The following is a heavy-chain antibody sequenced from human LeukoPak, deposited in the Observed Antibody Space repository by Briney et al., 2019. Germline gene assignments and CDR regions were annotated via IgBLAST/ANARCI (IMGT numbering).Heavy chain of an antibody. V-gene: IGHV3-21*01. CDR3: ARTYDFGRGPPGDAFDN. CDR2: ISPTSGHI. D-gene: IGHD3-3*01. CDR1: GFTFNTYS. Sequence: GGSLRLSCAASGFTFNTYSMNWVRQAPGEGLEWVSSISPTSGHIYYADSVKGRITISRDNAQSSLYLQMSSLRAEDTAVYYCARTYDFGRGPPGDAFDNWGQGTPVIVSS. J-gene: IGHJ3*02.